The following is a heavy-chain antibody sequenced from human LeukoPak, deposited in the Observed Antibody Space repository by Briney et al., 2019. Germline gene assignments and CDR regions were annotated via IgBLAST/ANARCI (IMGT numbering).Heavy chain of an antibody. D-gene: IGHD4-17*01. Sequence: GGSLRLSCAASGFTFDDYAMHWVRQASGKGLEWVSGISWNSGSIGYADSVKGRFTISRDNAKNSLYLQMNSLRAEDTALYYCACTVTHTAFDIWGQGTMVTVSS. CDR2: ISWNSGSI. CDR1: GFTFDDYA. J-gene: IGHJ3*02. V-gene: IGHV3-9*01. CDR3: ACTVTHTAFDI.